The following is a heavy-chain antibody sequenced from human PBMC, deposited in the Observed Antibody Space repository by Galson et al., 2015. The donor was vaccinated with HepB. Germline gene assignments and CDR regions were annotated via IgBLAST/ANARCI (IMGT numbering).Heavy chain of an antibody. CDR1: GDSVSTNSAA. CDR2: TYYRSKWYN. CDR3: AREGYYDFWSGYFHFDY. D-gene: IGHD3-3*01. J-gene: IGHJ4*02. V-gene: IGHV6-1*01. Sequence: CAISGDSVSTNSAAWNWIRQSPSRGLEWLGRTYYRSKWYNDYAVSVKSRITINPDTSKNQFSLQLNSVTPEDTAVYYCAREGYYDFWSGYFHFDYWGQGTLVTVSS.